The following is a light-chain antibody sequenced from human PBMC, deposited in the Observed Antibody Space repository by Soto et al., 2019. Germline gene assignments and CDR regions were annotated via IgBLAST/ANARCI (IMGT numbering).Light chain of an antibody. V-gene: IGKV3-15*01. CDR2: GAS. Sequence: EIVMTQSPGTLSVSPGERVTLSCRASQSVSSRLAWYQQKLGQAPRLLIYGASSRATGIPARFSGSGSGTEVTLTISSLQSEDFAVYYCLQYENWPPWTFGQGTKVEI. CDR1: QSVSSR. J-gene: IGKJ1*01. CDR3: LQYENWPPWT.